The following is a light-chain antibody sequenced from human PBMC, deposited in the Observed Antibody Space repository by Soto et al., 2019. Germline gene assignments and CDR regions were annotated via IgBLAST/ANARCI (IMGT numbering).Light chain of an antibody. CDR1: RGITSW. Sequence: DIQMTQSPSSVSASVGDRVTITCRASRGITSWLAWYQQKPGKAPKLLIYAASILQSGVPSRFSGSGSGTDFTLTINSLQPEDFATYYCQQTNSFPSFGQGTKLEIK. CDR2: AAS. CDR3: QQTNSFPS. J-gene: IGKJ2*01. V-gene: IGKV1-12*02.